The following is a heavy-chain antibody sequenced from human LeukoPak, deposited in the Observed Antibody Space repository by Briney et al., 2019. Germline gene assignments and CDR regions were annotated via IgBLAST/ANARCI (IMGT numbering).Heavy chain of an antibody. CDR2: IYYSGNT. CDR1: GGSISSSSYY. D-gene: IGHD2-21*01. J-gene: IGHJ6*03. CDR3: ARLRTDWDYYYTDV. V-gene: IGHV4-39*01. Sequence: PSETLSLTCTVSGGSISSSSYYWGWLRQPLGKGLEWIGNIYYSGNTYYNPSLKSRLTISVDTSKNQFSLKLSSVTAADTAVYHCARLRTDWDYYYTDVWGKGTTVTVSS.